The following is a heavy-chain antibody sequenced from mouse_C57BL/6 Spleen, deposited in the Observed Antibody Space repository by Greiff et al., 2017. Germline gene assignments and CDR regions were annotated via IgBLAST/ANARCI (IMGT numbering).Heavy chain of an antibody. Sequence: QQPGQGLEWIGEIDPSDSYTNYNQKFKGKATLTVDTSSSTAYMQLSSLTSEDSAVYYCARLRPGFYYAMDYWGQGTSVTVSS. CDR3: ARLRPGFYYAMDY. V-gene: IGHV1-50*01. D-gene: IGHD2-12*01. J-gene: IGHJ4*01. CDR2: IDPSDSYT.